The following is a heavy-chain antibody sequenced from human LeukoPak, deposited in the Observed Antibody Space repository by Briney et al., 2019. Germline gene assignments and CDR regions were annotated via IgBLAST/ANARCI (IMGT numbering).Heavy chain of an antibody. CDR1: GYTFTSYG. CDR3: ARDSPTSSPYYYDSRPYYYGMDV. Sequence: ASAKVSCKASGYTFTSYGISWVRQAPGQGLEWMGWISAYNGNTNYAQKLQGRVTMTTDTSTSTAYMELRSLRSDDTAVYYCARDSPTSSPYYYDSRPYYYGMDVWGQGTTVTVSS. V-gene: IGHV1-18*01. CDR2: ISAYNGNT. D-gene: IGHD3-22*01. J-gene: IGHJ6*02.